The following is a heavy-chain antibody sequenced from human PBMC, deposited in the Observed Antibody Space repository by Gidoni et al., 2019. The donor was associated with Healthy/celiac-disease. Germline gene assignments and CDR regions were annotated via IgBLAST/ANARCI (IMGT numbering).Heavy chain of an antibody. CDR3: ATIVGATGVGAFDI. D-gene: IGHD1-26*01. CDR1: GGSISSYY. CDR2: IYYSGST. J-gene: IGHJ3*02. V-gene: IGHV4-59*01. Sequence: QVQLQESGPGLVKPSETLSLTCTVSGGSISSYYWSWIRQPPGKGLEWIGYIYYSGSTNYNPSLKSRVTISVDTSKNQFSLKLSSVTAADTAVYYCATIVGATGVGAFDIWGQGTMVTVSS.